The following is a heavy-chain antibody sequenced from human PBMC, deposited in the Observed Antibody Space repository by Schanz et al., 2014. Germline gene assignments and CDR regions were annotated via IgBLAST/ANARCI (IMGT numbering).Heavy chain of an antibody. CDR2: IMPLRGIG. D-gene: IGHD6-19*01. CDR1: GDTFSKYN. Sequence: QVQLVQSGPEVKKPGSSVKVSCQAFGDTFSKYNIMWVRQVPGQGLEWLGRIMPLRGIGNNAWKFQDRLTITADKSMNITYMELSSLGTEDTAVYYCTRLRRADPSGFDVGGQGTTVTVS. V-gene: IGHV1-69*02. J-gene: IGHJ6*02. CDR3: TRLRRADPSGFDV.